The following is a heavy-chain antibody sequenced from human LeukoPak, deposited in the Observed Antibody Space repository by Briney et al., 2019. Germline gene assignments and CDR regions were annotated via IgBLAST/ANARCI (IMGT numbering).Heavy chain of an antibody. J-gene: IGHJ5*02. CDR3: AGGQGDCSSTSCLDTGNWFDP. CDR1: GGSFSGYY. CDR2: INHSGST. Sequence: SETLSLTCAVDGGSFSGYYWSWIRQPPGKGLEWIGEINHSGSTNYNPSLKSRVTISVDTSKNQFSLKLSSVTAADTAVYYCAGGQGDCSSTSCLDTGNWFDPWGQGTLVTVSS. D-gene: IGHD2-2*01. V-gene: IGHV4-34*01.